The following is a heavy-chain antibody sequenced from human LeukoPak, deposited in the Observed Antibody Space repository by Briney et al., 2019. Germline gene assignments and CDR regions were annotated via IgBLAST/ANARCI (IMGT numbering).Heavy chain of an antibody. CDR2: IWYDGSNK. CDR3: ARERSRAGYGDLQN. CDR1: GFTFSSYG. Sequence: GGSLRLSCAASGFTFSSYGMHWVRQAPGKGLEWVAVIWYDGSNKYYADSVKGRFTISRDNSKNTLYLQMNSLRAEDTAVYYCARERSRAGYGDLQNWGQGTLVTVSS. J-gene: IGHJ4*02. D-gene: IGHD4-17*01. V-gene: IGHV3-33*01.